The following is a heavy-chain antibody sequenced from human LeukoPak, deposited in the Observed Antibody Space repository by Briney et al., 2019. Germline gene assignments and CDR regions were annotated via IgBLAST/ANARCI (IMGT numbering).Heavy chain of an antibody. CDR1: GGSISSSNW. D-gene: IGHD4-17*01. CDR3: ARDPHDGDYYFDY. V-gene: IGHV4-4*02. J-gene: IGHJ4*02. Sequence: PSETLSLTCAVSGGSISSSNWWSWVRQPPGKGLEWIGEIYHSGSTNYNPSLKSRVTISVDKSKNQFSLKLSSVTAADTAVYYCARDPHDGDYYFDYWGQGTLVTVSS. CDR2: IYHSGST.